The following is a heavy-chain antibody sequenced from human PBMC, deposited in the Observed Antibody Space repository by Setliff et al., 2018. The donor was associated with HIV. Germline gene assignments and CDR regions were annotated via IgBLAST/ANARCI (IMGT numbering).Heavy chain of an antibody. D-gene: IGHD2-2*01. CDR3: ARVNPALGCSSTSCTYYFDY. V-gene: IGHV4-59*11. CDR2: IYYSGST. Sequence: PSETLSLTCTVSGGSISSHYWSWIRQPPGKGLEWIGSIYYSGSTNYNPSLKSRVTISVDTSKNQFSLKLSSVTAAGTAVYYCARVNPALGCSSTSCTYYFDYWGQGALVTVSS. CDR1: GGSISSHY. J-gene: IGHJ4*02.